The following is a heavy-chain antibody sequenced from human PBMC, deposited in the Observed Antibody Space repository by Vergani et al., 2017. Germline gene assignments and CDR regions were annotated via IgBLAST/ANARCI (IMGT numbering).Heavy chain of an antibody. J-gene: IGHJ6*03. CDR3: ARRYYYYYYMDV. Sequence: QVQLVQSGAEVKKPGSSVKVSCKASGGTFSSYAISWVRQAPGQGLEWMGRIIPILGTANYAQKFQGRVTMTRNTSISTAYMELSSLRSEDTAVYYCARRYYYYYYMDVWGKGTTVTVSS. CDR1: GGTFSSYA. CDR2: IIPILGTA. V-gene: IGHV1-69*04.